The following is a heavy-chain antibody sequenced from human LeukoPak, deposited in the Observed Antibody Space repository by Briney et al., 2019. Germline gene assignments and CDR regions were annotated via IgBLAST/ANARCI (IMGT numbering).Heavy chain of an antibody. J-gene: IGHJ3*02. CDR2: ISSSSSYI. D-gene: IGHD1-14*01. V-gene: IGHV3-21*01. Sequence: SGGTLRLSCAASGFTFSSYGMSWVRQAPGKGLEWVSSISSSSSYIYYADSMKGRFTISRDNAKNSLYLQMNSLRAGDTAAYYCARDSFGIAFDIWGQGTMVTVSS. CDR3: ARDSFGIAFDI. CDR1: GFTFSSYG.